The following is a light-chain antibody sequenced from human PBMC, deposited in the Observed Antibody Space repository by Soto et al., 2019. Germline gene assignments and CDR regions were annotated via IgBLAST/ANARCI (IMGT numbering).Light chain of an antibody. CDR3: SSYTTSNTYV. Sequence: SILSQPASVSGSHGQSITFSCTGTSSDIGVYNYVSWYQQHPGKAPKLMIYEVNNRPSGVSNRFSGSKSGNTASLTISGLQAEDEADYYCSSYTTSNTYVFGTGTKVTVL. V-gene: IGLV2-14*01. CDR1: SSDIGVYNY. J-gene: IGLJ1*01. CDR2: EVN.